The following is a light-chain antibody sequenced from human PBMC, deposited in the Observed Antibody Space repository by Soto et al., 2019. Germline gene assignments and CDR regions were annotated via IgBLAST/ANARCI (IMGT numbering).Light chain of an antibody. CDR2: DVS. V-gene: IGLV2-14*01. J-gene: IGLJ1*01. Sequence: QSVLTQPASVSGSPGQSITISCTGTSSDVGGYNYVSWYQQHPGKAPKLMIYDVSNRPSGVSNRFSGSKSGNTASLTISMLQAEDEADYYCSSYTSSSTLFYVFGTGTKVTV. CDR1: SSDVGGYNY. CDR3: SSYTSSSTLFYV.